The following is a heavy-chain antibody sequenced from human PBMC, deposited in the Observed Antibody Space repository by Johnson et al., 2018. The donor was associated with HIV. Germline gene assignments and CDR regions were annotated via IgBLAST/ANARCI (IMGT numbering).Heavy chain of an antibody. J-gene: IGHJ3*02. V-gene: IGHV3-30-3*01. CDR3: ARVRGGTGHVAFEI. CDR2: ISYDGNNK. Sequence: QVQLVESGGGVVQPGRSLRLSCAASGFTFSNFALHWVRQAPGKGLEWVAIISYDGNNKYYADSVKGRFTISRDNSKNTLYLQMNSLRTKYTAVYYCARVRGGTGHVAFEIWGQGAMVTVSS. CDR1: GFTFSNFA.